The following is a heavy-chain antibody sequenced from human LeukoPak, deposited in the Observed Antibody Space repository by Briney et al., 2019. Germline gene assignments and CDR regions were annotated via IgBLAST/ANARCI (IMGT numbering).Heavy chain of an antibody. D-gene: IGHD1-26*01. CDR2: ISGSGGST. Sequence: PGGSHRLSCAASGFTFSSYAMSCGRQAPGKGLEWVSAISGSGGSTYYAASVKGRFTISRDNYKDTLYLQMNSLRAEETAVYYCARDPSGSKDAFDIWGQGTMVTDSP. V-gene: IGHV3-23*01. CDR3: ARDPSGSKDAFDI. CDR1: GFTFSSYA. J-gene: IGHJ3*02.